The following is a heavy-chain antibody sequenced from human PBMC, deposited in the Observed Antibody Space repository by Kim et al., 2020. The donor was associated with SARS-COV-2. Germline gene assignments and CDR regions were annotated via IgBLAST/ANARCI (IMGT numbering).Heavy chain of an antibody. CDR2: IYYSGST. CDR1: GGSVSSGSYY. J-gene: IGHJ3*02. D-gene: IGHD6-19*01. Sequence: SETLSLTCTVSGGSVSSGSYYWSWIRQPPGKGLEWIGYIYYSGSTNYNPSLKSRVTISVDTSKNQFSLKLSSVTAADTAVYYCARVLQWLDNGAFDIWGQGTMVTVSS. V-gene: IGHV4-61*01. CDR3: ARVLQWLDNGAFDI.